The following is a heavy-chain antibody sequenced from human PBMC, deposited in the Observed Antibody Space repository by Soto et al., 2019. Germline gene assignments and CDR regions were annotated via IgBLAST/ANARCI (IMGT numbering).Heavy chain of an antibody. CDR1: GFTFSSYS. CDR3: AKDAGPRGFDS. J-gene: IGHJ5*01. Sequence: GGSLRLSCAASGFTFSSYSMNWVRQAPGKGLEWVSYISSSSSTIYYADSVKGRFTISRDNAKNSLYLQLNSLRAEDTAVYYCAKDAGPRGFDSWGQGTLVIVSS. CDR2: ISSSSSTI. V-gene: IGHV3-48*01.